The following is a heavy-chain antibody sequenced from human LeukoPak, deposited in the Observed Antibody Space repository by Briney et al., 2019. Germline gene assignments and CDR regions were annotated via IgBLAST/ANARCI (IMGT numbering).Heavy chain of an antibody. CDR3: ARQNEYRDFWSGYSYYFDY. D-gene: IGHD3-3*01. CDR1: GGSFSNYY. V-gene: IGHV4-34*01. J-gene: IGHJ4*02. Sequence: SETLSLTCAVYGGSFSNYYWNWIRQPPGKGLEWIGEINHSGITNYNPSLKSRVTISVDTSKNQFSLKLSSVTAADTAVYYCARQNEYRDFWSGYSYYFDYWGQGTLVTVPS. CDR2: INHSGIT.